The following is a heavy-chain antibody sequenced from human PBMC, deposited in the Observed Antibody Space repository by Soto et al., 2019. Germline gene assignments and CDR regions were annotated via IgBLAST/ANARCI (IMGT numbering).Heavy chain of an antibody. CDR2: IGTAGDP. CDR1: GFTFSSYD. J-gene: IGHJ2*01. D-gene: IGHD2-15*01. V-gene: IGHV3-13*05. Sequence: ESGGGLVQPGGSLRLSCAASGFTFSSYDMHWVRQATGKGLEWVSAIGTAGDPYYPGSVKGRFTISRENAKNSLYLQMNSLRAGDTAVYYCARAGDCSGGSCYPHWYFDLWGRGTLVTVSS. CDR3: ARAGDCSGGSCYPHWYFDL.